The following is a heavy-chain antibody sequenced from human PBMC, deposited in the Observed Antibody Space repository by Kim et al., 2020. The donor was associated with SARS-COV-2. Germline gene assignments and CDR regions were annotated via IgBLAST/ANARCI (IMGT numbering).Heavy chain of an antibody. Sequence: GGSLRLSCAASGFTFSSYGMHWVRQAPGKGLEWVAVISYDGSNKYYADSVKGRFTISRDNSKNTLYLQMNSLRAEDTAVYYCAKDWCSGWYGISSRALDIWGQGTMVTDSS. J-gene: IGHJ3*02. CDR2: ISYDGSNK. CDR3: AKDWCSGWYGISSRALDI. CDR1: GFTFSSYG. D-gene: IGHD6-19*01. V-gene: IGHV3-30*18.